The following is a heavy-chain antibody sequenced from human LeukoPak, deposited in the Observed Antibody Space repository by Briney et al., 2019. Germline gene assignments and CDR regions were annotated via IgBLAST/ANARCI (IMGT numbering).Heavy chain of an antibody. V-gene: IGHV1-18*01. CDR2: IRGYSGNA. Sequence: ASVEVSCKASGYTLTSYGISWVRQAPGQGLEWMGWIRGYSGNANYAQKLQGRVTMTTDTSTSTAYMELSSLRSEDTAVYYCARDSTYYYDSSGPGPGYWGQGTLVTVSS. CDR1: GYTLTSYG. CDR3: ARDSTYYYDSSGPGPGY. D-gene: IGHD3-22*01. J-gene: IGHJ4*02.